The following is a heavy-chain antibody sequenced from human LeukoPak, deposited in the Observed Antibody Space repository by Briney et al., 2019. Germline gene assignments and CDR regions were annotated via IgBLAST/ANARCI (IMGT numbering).Heavy chain of an antibody. CDR2: INPKSGGT. CDR3: ARLDDADAFDI. J-gene: IGHJ3*02. CDR1: GYTFSGYY. Sequence: ASVKVSCKASGYTFSGYYMHWVRQAPGQGLEWMGWINPKSGGTNYAQKFQGRVTMTGDTSISTAYMELSSLRSGDTAVYYCARLDDADAFDIWGQGTMVTVSA. D-gene: IGHD2-2*03. V-gene: IGHV1-2*02.